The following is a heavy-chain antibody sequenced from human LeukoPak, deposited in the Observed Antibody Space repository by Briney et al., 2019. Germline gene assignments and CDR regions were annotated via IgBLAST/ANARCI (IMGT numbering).Heavy chain of an antibody. CDR2: INPSGGST. CDR1: GYTFTSYY. Sequence: ASVTVSCKASGYTFTSYYMHWVRQAPGQGLEWMGIINPSGGSTSYAQKFQGRVTMTRDTSTSTVYMELSSLRSEDTAVYYCARVGHYYDSSGYRFDPWGQGTLVTVSS. V-gene: IGHV1-46*03. D-gene: IGHD3-22*01. J-gene: IGHJ5*02. CDR3: ARVGHYYDSSGYRFDP.